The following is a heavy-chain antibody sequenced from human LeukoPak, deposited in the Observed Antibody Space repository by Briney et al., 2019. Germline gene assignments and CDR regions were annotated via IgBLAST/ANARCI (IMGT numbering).Heavy chain of an antibody. CDR3: ARVPYSSSWYLFFDY. Sequence: ASVKVSCKASGYIFTGYYMHWVRQAPGQGLEWMGWINPDSGGTHYAQKFQGRVTMTRDTSISTAYMELSRLQSDDTAVYYCARVPYSSSWYLFFDYWGQGTLVTVSS. CDR2: INPDSGGT. J-gene: IGHJ4*02. V-gene: IGHV1-2*02. D-gene: IGHD6-13*01. CDR1: GYIFTGYY.